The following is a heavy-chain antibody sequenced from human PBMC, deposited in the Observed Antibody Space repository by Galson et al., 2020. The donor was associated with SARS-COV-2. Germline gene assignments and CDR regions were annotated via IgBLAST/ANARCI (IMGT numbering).Heavy chain of an antibody. J-gene: IGHJ5*01. V-gene: IGHV3-48*03. CDR1: GLTFSNTE. D-gene: IGHD7-27*01. Sequence: GGSRLSCAASGLTFSNTEMNWVRQAPGKGLEWLSYISMSGITIYYADSVKGRFTISRDNAENSLYLQMNSLRAEDTGIYYCATGDVWFESWGQGTLVTVSS. CDR2: ISMSGITI. CDR3: ATGDVWFES.